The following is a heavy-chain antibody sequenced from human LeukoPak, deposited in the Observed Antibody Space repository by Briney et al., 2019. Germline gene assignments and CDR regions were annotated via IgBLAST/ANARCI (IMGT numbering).Heavy chain of an antibody. D-gene: IGHD1-26*01. CDR3: ARSYSGSFLY. CDR1: GYSISNDYY. CDR2: VYHGGNT. J-gene: IGHJ1*01. Sequence: PSETLSLTCTVSGYSISNDYYWGWVRQPPGKGLEFIGSVYHGGNTYYKASLKSRVTISLDTSKNQFSLRLSSVTAADTAVYYCARSYSGSFLYWGQGSLVTVSS. V-gene: IGHV4-38-2*02.